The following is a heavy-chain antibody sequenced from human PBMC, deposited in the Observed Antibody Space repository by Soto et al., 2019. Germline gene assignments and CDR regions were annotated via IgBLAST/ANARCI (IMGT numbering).Heavy chain of an antibody. J-gene: IGHJ5*01. CDR3: ARGAGTVTAGGVAFDS. D-gene: IGHD6-19*01. V-gene: IGHV4-59*01. CDR2: IYYSGSA. CDR1: GGSISNYY. Sequence: NPAETLSLTCTVSGGSISNYYWTFIRQAPGKGLEWIVGIYYSGSANNNPSLKSRLTISVDKSRNQFSLNLKSVTAADTAVYFCARGAGTVTAGGVAFDSWGQGILVTVSS.